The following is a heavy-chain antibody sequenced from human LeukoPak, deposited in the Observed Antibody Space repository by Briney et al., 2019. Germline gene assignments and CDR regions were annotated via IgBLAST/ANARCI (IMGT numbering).Heavy chain of an antibody. J-gene: IGHJ4*02. Sequence: SETLSLTCTVSGGSISSGSYYWSWIRQPAGKGLEWIGRIYTSGSTNYNPSLKSRVTISVDTSKNQFSLNLNSVTAADTAVYYCARGRGGDSRTFDYWGQGTLVTVSS. V-gene: IGHV4-61*02. CDR3: ARGRGGDSRTFDY. D-gene: IGHD2-21*01. CDR1: GGSISSGSYY. CDR2: IYTSGST.